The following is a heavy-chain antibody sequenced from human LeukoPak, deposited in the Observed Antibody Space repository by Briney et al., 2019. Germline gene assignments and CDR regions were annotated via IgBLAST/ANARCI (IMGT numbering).Heavy chain of an antibody. CDR2: LSGSGGNT. V-gene: IGHV3-23*01. D-gene: IGHD1-20*01. CDR3: AKFQGATYYNWHMDV. CDR1: GFTFSNFA. Sequence: GALRLSCAASGFTFSNFAMSWVRQAPGKGLEWVSGLSGSGGNTYYADSVKGRFTISRDNSNNTLYLQMNSLTADDTAVYCCAKFQGATYYNWHMDVWGKGTTVTVSS. J-gene: IGHJ6*03.